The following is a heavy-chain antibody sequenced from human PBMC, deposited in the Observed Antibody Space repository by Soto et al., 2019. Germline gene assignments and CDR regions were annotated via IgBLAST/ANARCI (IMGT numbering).Heavy chain of an antibody. J-gene: IGHJ6*03. CDR3: AGTTSLQWYYMVV. D-gene: IGHD1-7*01. Sequence: SQTLSLTCAISGDSVSSNSAAWNWIRQSPSRGLEWLGRTYYRSRWYNDYAVSVKSRITVNTDTSKNQFSLHLNSVTPEDTAVYYFAGTTSLQWYYMVVWDKGTTVTVSS. CDR2: TYYRSRWYN. V-gene: IGHV6-1*01. CDR1: GDSVSSNSAA.